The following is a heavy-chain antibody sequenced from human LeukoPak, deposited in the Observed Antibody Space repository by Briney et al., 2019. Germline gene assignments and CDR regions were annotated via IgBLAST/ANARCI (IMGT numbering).Heavy chain of an antibody. J-gene: IGHJ2*01. CDR3: ANVLSGESPADL. Sequence: GGSLRLSCAAYGFTFSNYGMSWVRQAPGKGLEWVSGISGSGRSTYYADSVKGRFTISRDNSKNTLYLQMNSLRAEDTAVYYCANVLSGESPADLWGRGTLVTVSS. CDR2: ISGSGRST. CDR1: GFTFSNYG. D-gene: IGHD3-10*01. V-gene: IGHV3-23*01.